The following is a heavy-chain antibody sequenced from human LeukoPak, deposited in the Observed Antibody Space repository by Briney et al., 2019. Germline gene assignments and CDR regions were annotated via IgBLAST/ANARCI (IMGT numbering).Heavy chain of an antibody. Sequence: WVRQAPGKGLEWIGNIFYSGSTYYSPSLRSRVTISLDASRNQFSLKLNSVTAADTAVYYCAKDYEPLVGVHRWGDWFDPWGQGTLVTVSS. D-gene: IGHD1-26*01. CDR3: AKDYEPLVGVHRWGDWFDP. CDR2: IFYSGST. V-gene: IGHV4-39*07. J-gene: IGHJ5*02.